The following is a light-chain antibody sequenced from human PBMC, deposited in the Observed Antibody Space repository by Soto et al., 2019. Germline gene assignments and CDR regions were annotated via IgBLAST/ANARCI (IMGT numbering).Light chain of an antibody. Sequence: QSLLTQSPSASWTAGHLVTIACSGGDSNIGSNSVYWYQHLPRMAPKLLIYYNNQRPSGVPDRFSGSRSGTSASLAIVGLRSEDEAVYYCAAWDASLSACVFGNGTKVTAL. CDR3: AAWDASLSACV. CDR2: YNN. J-gene: IGLJ1*01. CDR1: DSNIGSNS. V-gene: IGLV1-47*02.